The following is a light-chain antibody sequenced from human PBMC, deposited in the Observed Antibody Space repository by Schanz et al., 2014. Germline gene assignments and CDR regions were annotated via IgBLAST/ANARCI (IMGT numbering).Light chain of an antibody. CDR2: DAS. CDR1: QSVRSF. CDR3: QQYSNWPSWT. J-gene: IGKJ1*01. V-gene: IGKV3-11*01. Sequence: EIVLTQSPATLSLSPGERATLSCRASQSVRSFLAWYQQKPGQAPRLLIYDASNRATGIPANFSGSGSGTEFTLTISSLQSEDFAVYYCQQYSNWPSWTFGQGTKVEIK.